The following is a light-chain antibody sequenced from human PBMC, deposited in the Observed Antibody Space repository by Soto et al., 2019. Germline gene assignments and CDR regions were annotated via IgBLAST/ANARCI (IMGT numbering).Light chain of an antibody. CDR1: QGVRNY. Sequence: DIVLTQSPGTLSLSPGDRATLSCRASQGVRNYVAWYQKRPGQAPRLLIYDASNRATGIPERFSGSGSGTDFTLTISSLGAGDFAVYYCQQRNHRLNFRGGNKVEIK. CDR3: QQRNHRLN. V-gene: IGKV3-11*01. J-gene: IGKJ4*01. CDR2: DAS.